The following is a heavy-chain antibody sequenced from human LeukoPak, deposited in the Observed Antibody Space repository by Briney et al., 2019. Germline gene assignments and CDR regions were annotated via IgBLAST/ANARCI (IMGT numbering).Heavy chain of an antibody. V-gene: IGHV3-66*01. D-gene: IGHD5-18*01. CDR3: ARESLYSYGYDY. Sequence: GGSLRLSCAASGFTVSSNYMSWVRQAPGKGLEWVSVIYSGGSTYYADSVKGRFTISRDNSKNTLYLQMNSLRAEDTAVYYCARESLYSYGYDYWGQGTLVTVSS. CDR1: GFTVSSNY. CDR2: IYSGGST. J-gene: IGHJ4*02.